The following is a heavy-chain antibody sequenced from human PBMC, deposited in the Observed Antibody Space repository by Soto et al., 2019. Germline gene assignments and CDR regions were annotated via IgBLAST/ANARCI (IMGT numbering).Heavy chain of an antibody. V-gene: IGHV3-21*06. Sequence: PGGSLRLSCAASGFTLTNENMNWVRQAPGKGLEWVSSISSRSTFINYADSVKGRFTISRDNDKGLVYLQMNSLRAEDTAVYYCARDTHPSLIVVVGVDDFWGQGTLVTVSS. CDR1: GFTLTNEN. CDR3: ARDTHPSLIVVVGVDDF. CDR2: ISSRSTFI. J-gene: IGHJ4*02. D-gene: IGHD3-22*01.